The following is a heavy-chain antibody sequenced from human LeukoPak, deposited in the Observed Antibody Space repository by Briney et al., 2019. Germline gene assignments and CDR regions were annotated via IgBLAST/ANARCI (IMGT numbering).Heavy chain of an antibody. CDR3: ARVIAVAGGVPPRYFDY. CDR1: GGSISSYY. Sequence: SETLSLTCTVSGGSISSYYWSWIRQPPGKGLEWTGYIYYSGSTNYNPSLKSRVTISVDTSKNQFSLRLNSVTAADTAVYYCARVIAVAGGVPPRYFDYWGQGTLVTVSS. J-gene: IGHJ4*02. D-gene: IGHD6-19*01. CDR2: IYYSGST. V-gene: IGHV4-59*01.